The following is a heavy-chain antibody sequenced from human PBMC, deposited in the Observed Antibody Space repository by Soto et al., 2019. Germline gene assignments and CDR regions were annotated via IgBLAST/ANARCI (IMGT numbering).Heavy chain of an antibody. V-gene: IGHV1-2*02. CDR3: ARMPGQWELFKCDN. J-gene: IGHJ4*02. D-gene: IGHD3-10*01. Sequence: QVQLVHSGPEVKKPGASVTVSCKASGYAFTDYFLNWVRQAPGQGLEWVGWINPNSGVANLAQKFDGRVTLTRDTSIGTVYMEMTGLTSDDTAVYFCARMPGQWELFKCDNWGQGTLVTVSS. CDR2: INPNSGVA. CDR1: GYAFTDYF.